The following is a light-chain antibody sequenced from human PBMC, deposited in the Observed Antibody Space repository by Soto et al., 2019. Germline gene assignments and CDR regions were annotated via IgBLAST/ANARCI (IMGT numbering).Light chain of an antibody. CDR1: SSNIVNNY. CDR3: GTWDSSLSAV. J-gene: IGLJ1*01. V-gene: IGLV1-51*02. Sequence: QSVLTQPPSMSAAPGQKVTISCSGSSSNIVNNYVSWYQQLPGTAPKLLIYENNKRPSGIPDRFSGSKSGTSATLGITGLQTGDEADYYCGTWDSSLSAVFGTGTKVTVL. CDR2: ENN.